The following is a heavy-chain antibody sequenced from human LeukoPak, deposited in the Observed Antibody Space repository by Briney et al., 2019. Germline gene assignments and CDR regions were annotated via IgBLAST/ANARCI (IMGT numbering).Heavy chain of an antibody. CDR1: GFTFSSYA. Sequence: GGSLRLSCAASGFTFSSYAMSWVRQAPGKGLEWVSAISGSGGSTYYADSVKGRFTISRDNSKTTLYLQMNSLRAEDTAVYYCAKDLQTSGFGDSLDYWGQGTLVTVSS. J-gene: IGHJ4*02. CDR3: AKDLQTSGFGDSLDY. D-gene: IGHD4-17*01. V-gene: IGHV3-23*01. CDR2: ISGSGGST.